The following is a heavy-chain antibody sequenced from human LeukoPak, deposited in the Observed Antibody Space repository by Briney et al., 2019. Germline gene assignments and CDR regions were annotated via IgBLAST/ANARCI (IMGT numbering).Heavy chain of an antibody. V-gene: IGHV3-30-3*01. CDR1: GFTFSSYA. CDR3: ARETSRGDDIVVVPAAIDYFDY. D-gene: IGHD2-2*01. Sequence: PGGSLRLSCAASGFTFSSYAMHWVRQAPGKGLEWVAVISYDGSNKYYADSVKGRFTISRDNAKNSLYLQMNSLRAEDTAVYYCARETSRGDDIVVVPAAIDYFDYWGQGTLVTVSS. CDR2: ISYDGSNK. J-gene: IGHJ4*02.